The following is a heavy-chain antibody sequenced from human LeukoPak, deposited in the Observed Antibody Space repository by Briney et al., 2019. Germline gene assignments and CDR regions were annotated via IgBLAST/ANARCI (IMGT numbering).Heavy chain of an antibody. D-gene: IGHD6-13*01. CDR3: ARLRASAANNWFDP. J-gene: IGHJ5*02. V-gene: IGHV4-61*02. Sequence: SETLSLTCTVSGGSISSGSYYWSWIRQPAGKGLESIGRIYTSGSTNYNPSLKSRVTMSVDTSKNQFSLKLSSVTAADTAVYYCARLRASAANNWFDPWGQGTLVTVSS. CDR1: GGSISSGSYY. CDR2: IYTSGST.